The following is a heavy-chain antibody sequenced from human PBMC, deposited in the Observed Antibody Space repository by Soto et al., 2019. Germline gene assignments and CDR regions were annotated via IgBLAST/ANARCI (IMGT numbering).Heavy chain of an antibody. D-gene: IGHD3-10*01. Sequence: QVQLVESGGGVAQPGRSLRLSCAASGSPFSSYGMHWARKAPGKGLEWVAVISYDGSNKYYADSVKGRFTISRDNSASTLYLQMNSLRPEDTALYYCVGGQYYFDYRGQGTLVTVSP. CDR3: VGGQYYFDY. CDR1: GSPFSSYG. CDR2: ISYDGSNK. J-gene: IGHJ4*02. V-gene: IGHV3-30*03.